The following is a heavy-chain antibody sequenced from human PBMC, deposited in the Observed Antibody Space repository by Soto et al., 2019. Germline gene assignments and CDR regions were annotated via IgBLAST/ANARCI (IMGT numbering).Heavy chain of an antibody. CDR1: GGSISSGGYS. Sequence: QLQLQESGSGLVKPSQTLSLTCAVSGGSISSGGYSWSWIRQPPGKGLEWIGYIYHSGSTYYNPSLKRRVTISVDRSKNQFSLKLSSVTAADTAVYYCAGTVTVQLYYYYGMDVWGQGTTVTVSS. V-gene: IGHV4-30-2*01. D-gene: IGHD4-17*01. J-gene: IGHJ6*02. CDR3: AGTVTVQLYYYYGMDV. CDR2: IYHSGST.